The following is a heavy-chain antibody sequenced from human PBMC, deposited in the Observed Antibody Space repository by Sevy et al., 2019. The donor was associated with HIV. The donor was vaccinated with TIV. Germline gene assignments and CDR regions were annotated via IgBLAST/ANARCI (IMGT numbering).Heavy chain of an antibody. Sequence: ASEKVSCKTSGYTFTTYAVTWVRQGPGQGLEWMGWITTYNGGTNLAQKFQDRVTMTADVSTRTVYLDLRSLTSDDTATYYCARGRAPNSMDVWGKGTTVTVSS. J-gene: IGHJ6*04. CDR1: GYTFTTYA. V-gene: IGHV1-18*01. CDR3: ARGRAPNSMDV. CDR2: ITTYNGGT.